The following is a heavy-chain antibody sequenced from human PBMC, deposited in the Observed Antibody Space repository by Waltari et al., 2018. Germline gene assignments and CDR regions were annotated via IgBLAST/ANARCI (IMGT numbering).Heavy chain of an antibody. J-gene: IGHJ4*02. D-gene: IGHD2-15*01. Sequence: QVQLQESGPGLVKPSQTLSLTCTVSGGSIRSGSYYWSWIRQPAGKGLEWIGRIYTSGSTNYNPSLKSRVTISVDTSKNQFSLKLSSVTAADTAVYYCARAYGGNESGFDYWGQGTLVTVSS. V-gene: IGHV4-61*02. CDR1: GGSIRSGSYY. CDR2: IYTSGST. CDR3: ARAYGGNESGFDY.